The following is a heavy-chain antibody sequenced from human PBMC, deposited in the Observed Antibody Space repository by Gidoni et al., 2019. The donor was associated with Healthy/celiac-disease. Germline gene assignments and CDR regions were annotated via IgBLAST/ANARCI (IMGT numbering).Heavy chain of an antibody. CDR2: ISSSSSYI. CDR3: ARDGIVGAFGNWYFDL. D-gene: IGHD1-26*01. V-gene: IGHV3-21*01. J-gene: IGHJ2*01. Sequence: EVQLVESGGGLVKPGGSLRLSCAASGFTSSSYSMNWVRQAPGKGLEWVSSISSSSSYIYYADSVKGRFTISRDNAKNSLYLQMNSLRAEDTAVYYCARDGIVGAFGNWYFDLWGRGTLVTVSS. CDR1: GFTSSSYS.